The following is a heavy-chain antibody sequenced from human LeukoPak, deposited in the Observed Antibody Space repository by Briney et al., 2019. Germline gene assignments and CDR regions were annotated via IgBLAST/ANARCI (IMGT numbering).Heavy chain of an antibody. CDR2: ISAYNGNT. V-gene: IGHV1-18*01. CDR3: AREFSGVSSSSADYYYMDV. CDR1: GDSFTSYG. J-gene: IGHJ6*03. Sequence: GASVKVSCKASGDSFTSYGISWVRQAPGQGLEWMGWISAYNGNTNYAQKLQGRVTMTTDTSTSTAYMELRSLRSDDTDVYYCAREFSGVSSSSADYYYMDVWGKGTTVTVSS. D-gene: IGHD6-6*01.